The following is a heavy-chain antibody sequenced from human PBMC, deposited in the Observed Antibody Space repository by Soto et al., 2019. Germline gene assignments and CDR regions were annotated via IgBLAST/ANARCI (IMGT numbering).Heavy chain of an antibody. CDR2: IYSSGST. D-gene: IGHD3-10*01. CDR3: ARLNYGSGSYYWFDP. CDR1: CGSISSSY. Sequence: SETLSLTCSVSCGSISSSYWSWIRQPPGKGLEWIGYIYSSGSTNYNPSLKSRVTISVDTSKNQFSLKLTSMTAADTAMYYCARLNYGSGSYYWFDPWGQGTLVTVSS. V-gene: IGHV4-59*08. J-gene: IGHJ5*02.